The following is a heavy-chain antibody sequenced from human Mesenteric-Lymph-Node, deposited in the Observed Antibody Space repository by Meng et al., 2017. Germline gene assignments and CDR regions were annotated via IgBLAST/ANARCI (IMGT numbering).Heavy chain of an antibody. CDR2: ISSSSSYI. CDR3: ARDGSSWSLGDY. J-gene: IGHJ4*02. V-gene: IGHV3-21*01. D-gene: IGHD6-13*01. Sequence: GESLKISCAASGFTFSSYSMNWVRQAPGKGLEWVSSISSSSSYIYYADSVKGRFTISRDNAKNSLYLQMNSLRAEDTAVYYCARDGSSWSLGDYWGQGTLVTVSS. CDR1: GFTFSSYS.